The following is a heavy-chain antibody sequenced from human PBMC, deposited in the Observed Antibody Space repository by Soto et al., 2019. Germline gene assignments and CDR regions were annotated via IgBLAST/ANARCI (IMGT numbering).Heavy chain of an antibody. CDR1: GFTVSSNY. CDR3: ARDRIWDCSSTSCYYPYYYYYMDV. J-gene: IGHJ6*03. V-gene: IGHV3-66*01. D-gene: IGHD2-2*01. CDR2: IYSGGST. Sequence: GGSLRLSCAASGFTVSSNYMSWVRQAPGKGLEWVSVIYSGGSTYYADSVKGRFTISRDNSKNTLYLQMNSLRAEDTAVYYCARDRIWDCSSTSCYYPYYYYYMDVWGKGTTVTVSS.